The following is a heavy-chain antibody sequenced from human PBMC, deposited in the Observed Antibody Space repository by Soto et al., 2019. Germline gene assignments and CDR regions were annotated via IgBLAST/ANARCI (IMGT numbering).Heavy chain of an antibody. Sequence: EVQLVESGGGLVQPGGSLRLSCAVSGFSFGTYWMSWVRQAPGKGLEWLASIKQDGSERYYLDSVKGRFTISRDNAKDSLSLQMNSLRGEDTAFYYCARDVGPITIFGEALSGYFDFWGQRTLVTVSS. CDR2: IKQDGSER. V-gene: IGHV3-7*03. CDR3: ARDVGPITIFGEALSGYFDF. D-gene: IGHD3-3*01. CDR1: GFSFGTYW. J-gene: IGHJ4*02.